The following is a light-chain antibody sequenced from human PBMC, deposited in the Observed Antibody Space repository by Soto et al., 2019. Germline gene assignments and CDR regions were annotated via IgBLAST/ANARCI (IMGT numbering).Light chain of an antibody. CDR1: QSVSTY. CDR3: QQRSNWPPT. J-gene: IGKJ1*01. CDR2: DAS. Sequence: EIMLTQSPDTLSLSPGNRATLSCRASQSVSTYLAWYQQKPGQPPRLLIYDASNRATGIPARFSGSGSGTDFTLTISSLEPEDFAVDYCQQRSNWPPTFGQGTKVEIK. V-gene: IGKV3-11*01.